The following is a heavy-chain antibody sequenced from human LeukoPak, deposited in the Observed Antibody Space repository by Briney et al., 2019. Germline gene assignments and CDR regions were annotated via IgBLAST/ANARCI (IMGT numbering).Heavy chain of an antibody. CDR1: GFTFSSYA. V-gene: IGHV3-23*01. D-gene: IGHD2-2*01. CDR3: AKDFVVVPAAHVDY. J-gene: IGHJ4*02. CDR2: ISGSGGST. Sequence: GGSLRLSCAASGFTFSSYAMSWVRQAPGKGLEGVSAISGSGGSTYYADSVKGRFTISRDNSKNTLYLQMNSRRAEDTAVYYCAKDFVVVPAAHVDYWGQGTLVTVSS.